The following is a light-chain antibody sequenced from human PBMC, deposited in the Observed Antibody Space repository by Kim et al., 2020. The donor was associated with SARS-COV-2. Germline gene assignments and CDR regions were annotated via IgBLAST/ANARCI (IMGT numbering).Light chain of an antibody. J-gene: IGLJ1*01. CDR3: GADHGSGSTFVYV. Sequence: QPVLTQPPSASASLGASVTLTCTLSSGYSNYKVDWYQQRPGKGPRFVMRVGTGGIVGSKGDGILDRFSVLGSGLNRYLTIKNIQEEDESDYHCGADHGSGSTFVYVFGTGTKVTVL. CDR1: SGYSNYK. V-gene: IGLV9-49*01. CDR2: VGTGGIVG.